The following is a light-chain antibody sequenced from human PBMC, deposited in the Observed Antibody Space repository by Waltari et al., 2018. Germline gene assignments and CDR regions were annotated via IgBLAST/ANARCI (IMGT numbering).Light chain of an antibody. J-gene: IGLJ3*02. V-gene: IGLV7-43*01. CDR1: TGAVTSGYY. CDR2: SIS. Sequence: QTVVTQEPSLTVSPGGTVTLTCASSTGAVTSGYYPNRFQQKPGQAPRSLIYSISKKHSWTPARFSGSLLGGKAALTLSGAQPEDEAEYYCLLYYGDAQLGVFGGGTKLTVL. CDR3: LLYYGDAQLGV.